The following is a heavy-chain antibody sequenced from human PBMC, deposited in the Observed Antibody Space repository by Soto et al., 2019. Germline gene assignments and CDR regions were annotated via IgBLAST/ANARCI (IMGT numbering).Heavy chain of an antibody. CDR2: INHSGST. CDR3: AVLNYALWYFDY. CDR1: GGSFSGYY. V-gene: IGHV4-34*01. D-gene: IGHD1-7*01. J-gene: IGHJ4*02. Sequence: PSETLSLTCAVYGGSFSGYYWSWIRQPPGKGLEWIGEINHSGSTNYNPSLKSRVTISVDTSASTAYMELSSLRSEDTAVYYCAVLNYALWYFDYWGQGTQVTVSS.